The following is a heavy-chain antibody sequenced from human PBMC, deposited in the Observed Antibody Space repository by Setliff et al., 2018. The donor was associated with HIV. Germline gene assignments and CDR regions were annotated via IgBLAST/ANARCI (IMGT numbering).Heavy chain of an antibody. Sequence: LSLTCTVSGGSISSGTYYWGWIRQPPGKGLEYIGTMYYSGSTYYNPSLKSRLTMSVDTSKNQLSLKLSSLTAADTAMYYCASVTLFVRFDFWGLGTLVTVSS. V-gene: IGHV4-39*01. CDR2: MYYSGST. CDR1: GGSISSGTYY. J-gene: IGHJ4*02. D-gene: IGHD3-10*02. CDR3: ASVTLFVRFDF.